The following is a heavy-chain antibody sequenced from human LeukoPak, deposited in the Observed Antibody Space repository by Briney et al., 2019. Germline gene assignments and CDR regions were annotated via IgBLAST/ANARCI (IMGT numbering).Heavy chain of an antibody. J-gene: IGHJ5*02. V-gene: IGHV4-4*07. Sequence: PPETLSLTCTVSGGSLSSYYWTWIRQSAGKGLEWIGRINTSGSTNYNPSLRSRVTMSVNRSKNQFSLNLTSVTAADTAVYSCAREGRDPRRLDPWGQGTLVTVSS. CDR3: AREGRDPRRLDP. D-gene: IGHD6-25*01. CDR1: GGSLSSYY. CDR2: INTSGST.